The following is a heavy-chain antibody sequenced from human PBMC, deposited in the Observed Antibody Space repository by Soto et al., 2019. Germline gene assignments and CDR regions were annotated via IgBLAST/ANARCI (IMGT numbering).Heavy chain of an antibody. CDR2: ISGSDGST. CDR3: AKEAAAVLYFFDY. D-gene: IGHD6-13*01. V-gene: IGHV3-23*01. CDR1: GFPFSSNA. Sequence: EVQLLESGGGLVQPGGSLRVSCAASGFPFSSNALSWVRLAPGKGLEWVSTISGSDGSTYYADPVKGRFTISRDSSRNTLYLQMSSLRVEDTAVYYCAKEAAAVLYFFDYWGQGTLVTVSS. J-gene: IGHJ4*02.